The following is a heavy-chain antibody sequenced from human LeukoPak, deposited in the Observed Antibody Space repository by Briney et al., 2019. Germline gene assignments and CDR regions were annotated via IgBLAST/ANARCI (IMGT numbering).Heavy chain of an antibody. CDR3: AKANVVATRAYEN. Sequence: GGSLRLSCAASGFTFSTCAMAWVRQAPGKGLEWVSAISGSGEDTHYADSVKGRFTISRDNSKSPLYLQMNSLRGEDTAVYYCAKANVVATRAYENWGQGSLVTVSS. CDR1: GFTFSTCA. D-gene: IGHD5-12*01. J-gene: IGHJ4*02. CDR2: ISGSGEDT. V-gene: IGHV3-23*01.